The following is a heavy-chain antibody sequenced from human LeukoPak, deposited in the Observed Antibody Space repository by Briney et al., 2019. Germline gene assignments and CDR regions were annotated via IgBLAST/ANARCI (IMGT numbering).Heavy chain of an antibody. Sequence: GGSLRLSCAASGFIFSGYSMNWVRQAPGKGLEWISYISSSSTTMYYADSVKGRFTISRDNSKNALFLQMNSLSAEDTAVYYCAKSGPYCSSTTCDYFDYWGQGTLVTVSS. J-gene: IGHJ4*02. V-gene: IGHV3-48*01. CDR3: AKSGPYCSSTTCDYFDY. CDR2: ISSSSTTM. D-gene: IGHD2-2*01. CDR1: GFIFSGYS.